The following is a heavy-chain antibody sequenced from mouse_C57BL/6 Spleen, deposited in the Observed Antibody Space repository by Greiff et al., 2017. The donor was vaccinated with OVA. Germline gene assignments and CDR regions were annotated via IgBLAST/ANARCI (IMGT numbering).Heavy chain of an antibody. Sequence: EVKLMESGGGLVQPKGSLKLSCAASGFSFNTYAMNWVRQAPGQGLEWVARIRSKSNNYATYYADSVKDRFTISRDDSESMLYLQMNNLKTEDTAMYYCVRHSIYYDYEEVMDYWGQGTSVTVSS. D-gene: IGHD2-4*01. V-gene: IGHV10-1*01. CDR1: GFSFNTYA. J-gene: IGHJ4*01. CDR2: IRSKSNNYAT. CDR3: VRHSIYYDYEEVMDY.